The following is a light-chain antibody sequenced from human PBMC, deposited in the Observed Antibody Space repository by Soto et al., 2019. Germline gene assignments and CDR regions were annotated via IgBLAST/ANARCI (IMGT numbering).Light chain of an antibody. V-gene: IGKV2-30*01. CDR1: QSLVYSDGNTY. CDR2: NVS. CDR3: MQGTPWPPLT. J-gene: IGKJ5*01. Sequence: DVGLTQSPLSLPVTPGQPASISCRSSQSLVYSDGNTYLNWLQQRPGQSPRRLIYNVSKRDSGVPERFRGSGSGTDFTLQISRVEAEDVGVYYCMQGTPWPPLTFGQGTRLEIK.